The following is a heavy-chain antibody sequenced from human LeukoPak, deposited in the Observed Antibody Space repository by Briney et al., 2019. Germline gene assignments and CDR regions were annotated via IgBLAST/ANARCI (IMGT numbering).Heavy chain of an antibody. Sequence: GGSLGLSCAASGFTFGDHIMNWVRQLPGKRLEWVAYVSGSGSTVYYADSVKGRFTVSRDNGKSPLYLQMNSLRVEDTALYYCVRQFASWGQGTLVTVSS. CDR1: GFTFGDHI. V-gene: IGHV3-48*01. CDR3: VRQFAS. CDR2: VSGSGSTV. J-gene: IGHJ4*02.